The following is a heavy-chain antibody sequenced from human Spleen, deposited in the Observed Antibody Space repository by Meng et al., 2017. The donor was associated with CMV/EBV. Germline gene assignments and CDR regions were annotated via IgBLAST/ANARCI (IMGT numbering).Heavy chain of an antibody. Sequence: ASVKVSCKASGYTFTSYGISWVRQAPGQGLEWMGWISAYNGNTNYAQKLQGRVTMTTDTSTSTAYMELRSLRSDDTAVYYCARYQTYYDFWSEGTKEKSDAFDIWGQGTMVT. CDR2: ISAYNGNT. CDR1: GYTFTSYG. V-gene: IGHV1-18*01. CDR3: ARYQTYYDFWSEGTKEKSDAFDI. D-gene: IGHD3-3*01. J-gene: IGHJ3*02.